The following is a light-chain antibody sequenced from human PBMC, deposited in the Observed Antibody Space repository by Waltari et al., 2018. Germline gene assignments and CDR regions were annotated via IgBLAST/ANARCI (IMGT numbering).Light chain of an antibody. J-gene: IGLJ1*01. CDR3: HVWHPDVDPGV. V-gene: IGLV3-21*04. CDR2: YDR. CDR1: NIGTYS. Sequence: SYMLTQPPSVSVAPGETARITCGGDNIGTYSVHWYQQKQGKAPMLVIFYDRDRPPRIPERFSGSNSGKTATRTISRVEAGDEAKYYCHVWHPDVDPGVFGPGSDVTV.